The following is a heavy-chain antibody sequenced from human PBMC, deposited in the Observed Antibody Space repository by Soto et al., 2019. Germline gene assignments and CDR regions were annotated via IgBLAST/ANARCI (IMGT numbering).Heavy chain of an antibody. CDR2: IYPGDSDT. CDR3: ARIADPYYYYGMDV. CDR1: GYRFTSYW. D-gene: IGHD6-13*01. Sequence: PXDSLKVSCKCSGYRFTSYWIGWVLQMPGKGLEWMGIIYPGDSDTRYGPSFQGQVTISADKSISTAYLQWSSLKASDTAMYYCARIADPYYYYGMDVWGQGTTVTVSS. J-gene: IGHJ6*02. V-gene: IGHV5-51*01.